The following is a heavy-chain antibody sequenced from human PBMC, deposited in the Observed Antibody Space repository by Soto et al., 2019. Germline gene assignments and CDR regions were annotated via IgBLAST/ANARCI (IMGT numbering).Heavy chain of an antibody. Sequence: EVQLVESGGGLVKPGGSLRLSCAASGFTFSSYSMNWVRQTPGKGLEWVSSISSSSYIYYADSVKGRFTISRDNAKNSLYLQMNSLRAEDTAVYYCARDQVVPAAILGFYYYGMDVWGQGTTVTVSS. J-gene: IGHJ6*02. V-gene: IGHV3-21*01. D-gene: IGHD2-2*02. CDR1: GFTFSSYS. CDR2: ISSSSYI. CDR3: ARDQVVPAAILGFYYYGMDV.